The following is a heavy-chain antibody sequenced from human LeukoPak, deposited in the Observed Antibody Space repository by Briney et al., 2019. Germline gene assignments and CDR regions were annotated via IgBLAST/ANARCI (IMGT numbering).Heavy chain of an antibody. J-gene: IGHJ4*02. CDR1: GFTFSSYA. CDR2: ISGSGGST. Sequence: GGSLRLSCAASGFTFSSYAMSWVCQAPGKGLEWVSAISGSGGSTYYADSVKGRFTISRDNSKNTLYLQMNSLRAEDTAVYYCAKASNDFWSGYYTYWGQGTLVTVSS. D-gene: IGHD3-3*01. V-gene: IGHV3-23*01. CDR3: AKASNDFWSGYYTY.